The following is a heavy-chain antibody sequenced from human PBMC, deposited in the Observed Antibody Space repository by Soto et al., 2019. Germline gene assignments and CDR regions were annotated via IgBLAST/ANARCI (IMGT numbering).Heavy chain of an antibody. CDR1: GFPLSDHY. V-gene: IGHV3-72*01. D-gene: IGHD3-22*01. J-gene: IGHJ4*02. Sequence: GGSLRLSCAVSGFPLSDHYIDLVRQSPGKGLEWVGRSRDKPQGYSTAYAASVKGRFTTSIDESKNSAYLQMNSLKTEDTAVYYCVRATYFSDSSGYHRCSDYWGQGTRVTVS. CDR3: VRATYFSDSSGYHRCSDY. CDR2: SRDKPQGYST.